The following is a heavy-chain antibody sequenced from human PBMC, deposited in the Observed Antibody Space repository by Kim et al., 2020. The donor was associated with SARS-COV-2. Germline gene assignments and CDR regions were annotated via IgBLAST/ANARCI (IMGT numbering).Heavy chain of an antibody. V-gene: IGHV3-7*03. Sequence: GGSLRLSCAASGFTFSSYWMSWVRQAPGKGLEWVANIKQDGSEKYYVDSVKGRFTISRDNAKNSLYLQMNSLRAEDTAVYYCARDQGITMVRGVTGYNWFDPWGQGTLVTVSS. J-gene: IGHJ5*02. D-gene: IGHD3-10*01. CDR3: ARDQGITMVRGVTGYNWFDP. CDR1: GFTFSSYW. CDR2: IKQDGSEK.